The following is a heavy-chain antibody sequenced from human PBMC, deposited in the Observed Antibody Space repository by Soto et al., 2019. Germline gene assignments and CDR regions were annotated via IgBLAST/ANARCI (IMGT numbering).Heavy chain of an antibody. V-gene: IGHV3-23*01. CDR3: AKGRGSGWAWYFDN. J-gene: IGHJ4*02. D-gene: IGHD6-19*01. CDR1: GFTFKESA. CDR2: ISDTGASI. Sequence: EVRLLEAGGGLKQPGGSLRLSCAASGFTFKESAMNWVRQAPGKGLEWVASISDTGASIWYAESVRGRLSISRDNSNNTLYLQMNSMRGEDTAVYYCAKGRGSGWAWYFDNWGQGTLVTVSS.